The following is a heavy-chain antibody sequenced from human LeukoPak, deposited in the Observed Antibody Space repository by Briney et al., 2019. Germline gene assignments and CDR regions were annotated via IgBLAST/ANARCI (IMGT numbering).Heavy chain of an antibody. Sequence: GGSLRLSCAASGFTFSSYAMSWVRQAPGKGLEWVSTISGSGGSTYYADSMKGRFTISRDNSKNTLYLQMNSLRAEDTAVYYCAKDGDYSNSQAIDYWGQGALVTVSS. CDR3: AKDGDYSNSQAIDY. CDR1: GFTFSSYA. J-gene: IGHJ4*02. D-gene: IGHD6-6*01. CDR2: ISGSGGST. V-gene: IGHV3-23*01.